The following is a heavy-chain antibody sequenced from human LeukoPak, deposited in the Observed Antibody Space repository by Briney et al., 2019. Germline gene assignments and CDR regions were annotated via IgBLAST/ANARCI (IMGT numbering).Heavy chain of an antibody. V-gene: IGHV1-69*06. CDR2: IIPIFGTA. D-gene: IGHD3-3*01. Sequence: SVKVSCKASGGTFSSYAISWVRQAPGQGLEWMGGIIPIFGTANYAQKFQGRVTITADKSTSTAYMELSSLRSEDTAVYYCARGPSGMVTYFDYWGQGTLVTVSS. CDR3: ARGPSGMVTYFDY. CDR1: GGTFSSYA. J-gene: IGHJ4*02.